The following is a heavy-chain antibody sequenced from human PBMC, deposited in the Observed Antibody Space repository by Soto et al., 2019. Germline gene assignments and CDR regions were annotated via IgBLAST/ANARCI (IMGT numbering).Heavy chain of an antibody. CDR3: ARDSETYYYDSSGYYYNY. Sequence: GGSLRLSCAAPGFTFSRSWMSWVRQALEKGLEWVANIKQDGSEKYYVDSVKGRFTISRDNAKNSLYLQMNSLRAEDTAVYYCARDSETYYYDSSGYYYNYWGQGTLVTVSS. J-gene: IGHJ4*02. D-gene: IGHD3-22*01. CDR1: GFTFSRSW. V-gene: IGHV3-7*01. CDR2: IKQDGSEK.